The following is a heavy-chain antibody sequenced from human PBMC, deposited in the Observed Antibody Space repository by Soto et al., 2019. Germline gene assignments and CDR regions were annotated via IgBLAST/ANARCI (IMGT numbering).Heavy chain of an antibody. J-gene: IGHJ5*02. CDR1: GGSISSYY. D-gene: IGHD3-3*01. CDR2: IYYSGST. Sequence: SETLSLTCTVSGGSISSYYWSWIRQPPGKGLEWIGYIYYSGSTNYNPSLKSRVTISVDTSKNQFSLKLSSVTAADTAVYYCARVGFWSGFWFDPWGQGTLVTVYS. CDR3: ARVGFWSGFWFDP. V-gene: IGHV4-59*01.